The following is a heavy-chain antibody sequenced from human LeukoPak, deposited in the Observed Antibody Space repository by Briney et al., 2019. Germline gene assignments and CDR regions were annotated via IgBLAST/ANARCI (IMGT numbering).Heavy chain of an antibody. Sequence: GGSLRLSCAASGFTFSNAWMSWVRQAPGKGLEWVGRIKSKTDGGTTDYAAPVKGRFTISRDDSKNTLYLQMNSLRAGDTAVYYCANSAPGYSGYDYIDYWGQGTLVTVSS. V-gene: IGHV3-15*01. CDR3: ANSAPGYSGYDYIDY. CDR1: GFTFSNAW. J-gene: IGHJ4*02. CDR2: IKSKTDGGTT. D-gene: IGHD5-12*01.